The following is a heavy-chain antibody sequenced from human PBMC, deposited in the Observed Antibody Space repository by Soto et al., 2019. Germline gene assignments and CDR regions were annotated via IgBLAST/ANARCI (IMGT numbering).Heavy chain of an antibody. D-gene: IGHD3-16*02. CDR3: ARQQRYMATIHNDAFDI. V-gene: IGHV5-51*01. Sequence: GESLKISCKGFGYNFKTYWIAWVRQMPGQGLEWMGIIYPGDSDTTYSPSFQGQVTISVDKTISTAYLQLSSLKASDTAMYYCARQQRYMATIHNDAFDIWGQGKMVTV. CDR1: GYNFKTYW. J-gene: IGHJ3*02. CDR2: IYPGDSDT.